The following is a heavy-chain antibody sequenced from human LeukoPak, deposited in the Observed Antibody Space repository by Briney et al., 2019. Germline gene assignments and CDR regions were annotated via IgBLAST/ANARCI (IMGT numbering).Heavy chain of an antibody. V-gene: IGHV1-69*05. CDR1: GGTFSTYG. D-gene: IGHD3-22*01. CDR2: IIPLFGTA. J-gene: IGHJ4*02. CDR3: AMTMMMTPAYFDH. Sequence: SVKVSCKASGGTFSTYGISWVRQAPGQGLEWMGGIIPLFGTATYAQKFQGRVTITTDQSTTTVYMELSSLTSEDTAVYYCAMTMMMTPAYFDHWGQGTLVTVSS.